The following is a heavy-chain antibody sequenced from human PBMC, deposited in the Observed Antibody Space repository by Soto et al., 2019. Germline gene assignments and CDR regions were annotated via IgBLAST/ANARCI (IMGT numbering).Heavy chain of an antibody. CDR1: GFKFDDYA. J-gene: IGHJ6*02. CDR3: CKETATTASGRWQRQAMHF. CDR2: VSGESGSI. V-gene: IGHV3-9*01. Sequence: EVQLVETGGGLVQPGRSLRLSCAASGFKFDDYAMHWVRQAPGKGLELISGVSGESGSISYADSVKGRFTLARHNAHRSLYLHVNSLRVEDTDLYYCCKETATTASGRWQRQAMHFWGQGTTVTVSS. D-gene: IGHD1-7*01.